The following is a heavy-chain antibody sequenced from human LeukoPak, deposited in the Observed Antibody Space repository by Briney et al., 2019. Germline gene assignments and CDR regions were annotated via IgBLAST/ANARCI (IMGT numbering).Heavy chain of an antibody. J-gene: IGHJ4*02. CDR1: GFTFDDYA. V-gene: IGHV3-9*01. CDR2: ISWNSGSV. CDR3: VKGTWRTESYYFDY. D-gene: IGHD3-10*01. Sequence: GRSLRLSCAASGFTFDDYAMHWVRQGPGKGLEWVSYISWNSGSVAYVDSVKGRFTISRDNAKKSLYLQMSSLRAEDTALYYYVKGTWRTESYYFDYWGQGTLVTVSS.